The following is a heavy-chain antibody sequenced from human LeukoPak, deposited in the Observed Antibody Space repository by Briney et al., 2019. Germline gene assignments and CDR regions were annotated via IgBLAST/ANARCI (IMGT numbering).Heavy chain of an antibody. Sequence: GGSLRLSCSASGFTFSDYYMSWIRQAPGKGLEGVSYISSSGSTIHSADSVKGRFTISRDNAKNSLYLQMNRLRAEDTAVYYCARGGYSYGYRNIYYYGMDVWGQGTTVTVSS. V-gene: IGHV3-11*01. J-gene: IGHJ6*02. CDR3: ARGGYSYGYRNIYYYGMDV. CDR1: GFTFSDYY. CDR2: ISSSGSTI. D-gene: IGHD5-18*01.